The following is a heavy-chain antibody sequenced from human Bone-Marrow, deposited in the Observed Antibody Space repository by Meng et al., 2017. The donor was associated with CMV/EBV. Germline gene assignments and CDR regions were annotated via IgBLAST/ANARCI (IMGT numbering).Heavy chain of an antibody. V-gene: IGHV3-7*01. J-gene: IGHJ4*02. CDR2: IKEAGSEK. Sequence: GESLKISCAASGFTFSRYWMTWVRQPPGKGLEFLANIKEAGSEKEYADSVEGRFTISRDNAKNLVYLQMTSLRCDDTAVYFCASDWVDGFDFWGQGTLVTVSS. CDR3: ASDWVDGFDF. CDR1: GFTFSRYW. D-gene: IGHD5-12*01.